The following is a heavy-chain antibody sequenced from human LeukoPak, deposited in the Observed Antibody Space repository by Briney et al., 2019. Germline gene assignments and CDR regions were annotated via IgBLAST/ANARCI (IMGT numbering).Heavy chain of an antibody. J-gene: IGHJ3*02. V-gene: IGHV4-34*01. CDR3: ARGELALGAFDI. D-gene: IGHD3-3*02. CDR2: VNHSGSP. Sequence: PSETLSLTCAVFGGSFSGYYWSWIRQPPGKGLEWIGEVNHSGSPNYNPPLRSRVTISVDTFKNQFSLKLSFVTAADTAAYYCARGELALGAFDIWGQGTVVTVSS. CDR1: GGSFSGYY.